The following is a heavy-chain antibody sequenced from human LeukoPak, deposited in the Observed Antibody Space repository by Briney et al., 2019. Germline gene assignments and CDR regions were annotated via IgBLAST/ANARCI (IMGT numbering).Heavy chain of an antibody. D-gene: IGHD3-10*01. CDR2: ISDSGSPI. J-gene: IGHJ4*02. Sequence: PGGSLRLSCAASGFPFSSYGMNWGRQAPGKGLEWVSYISDSGSPIYYADSVKGRSTVSRDNAKNSLYLQMNSLRAEDTAVYYCAKRPRGNYLDPFDYWGQGTLVTVSS. CDR1: GFPFSSYG. V-gene: IGHV3-48*04. CDR3: AKRPRGNYLDPFDY.